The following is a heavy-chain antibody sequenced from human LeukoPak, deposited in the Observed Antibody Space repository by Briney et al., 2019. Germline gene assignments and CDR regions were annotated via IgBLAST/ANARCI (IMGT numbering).Heavy chain of an antibody. CDR1: VFTSSSVW. CDR2: IKQDGSEK. J-gene: IGHJ4*02. Sequence: GGSLRLSRAASVFTSSSVWVSCVGGAPGKGRGWVANIKQDGSEKYYVDSVKGRFTISRDKAQNSLNSQLNSLRAEDTAVYYCERDADCDILTGYYGSQGPFDYWGQRTLVTVSS. CDR3: ERDADCDILTGYYGSQGPFDY. V-gene: IGHV3-7*01. D-gene: IGHD3-9*01.